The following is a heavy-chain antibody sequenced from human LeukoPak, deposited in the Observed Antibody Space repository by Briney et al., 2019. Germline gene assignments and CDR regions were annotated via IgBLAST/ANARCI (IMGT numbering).Heavy chain of an antibody. J-gene: IGHJ4*02. CDR1: GFTVSSNY. Sequence: GGSLRLSCAASGFTVSSNYMSWVRQAPGKGLEWVSVIYSGGSTYYADSVKGRFTISRDNSKNTLYLQMNSLRAEDTAVYYCARLGVPAMVDYWGQGTLATVSS. D-gene: IGHD3-16*01. CDR2: IYSGGST. V-gene: IGHV3-53*01. CDR3: ARLGVPAMVDY.